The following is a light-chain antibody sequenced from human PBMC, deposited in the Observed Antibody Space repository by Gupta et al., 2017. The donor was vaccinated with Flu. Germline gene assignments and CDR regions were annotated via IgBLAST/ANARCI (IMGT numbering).Light chain of an antibody. CDR1: QSVSTY. CDR2: DAS. V-gene: IGKV3-11*01. Sequence: EIVLTQSPATLSLPPGERATLFCRASQSVSTYLAWYQHKPGQAPRLLIYDASNRATGTPARFSGSGSGTDFTLTISSLEPEDFAVYYCQKRSNWPPYTFGQGTRLEIK. J-gene: IGKJ2*01. CDR3: QKRSNWPPYT.